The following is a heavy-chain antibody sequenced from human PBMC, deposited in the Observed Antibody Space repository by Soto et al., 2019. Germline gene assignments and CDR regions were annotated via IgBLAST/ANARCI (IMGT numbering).Heavy chain of an antibody. Sequence: QVQLVESGGGVAQPGRSLRVSCAASGFTFSGYAMHWVRQAPGKGLEWVAIIGYDGSLESYAESVKGRFTISRDNSNNRLFLLMNSLRPEDTDVYYCARENYDSSGYYRIDSWGQGTRVPVSS. CDR3: ARENYDSSGYYRIDS. D-gene: IGHD3-22*01. J-gene: IGHJ4*02. CDR2: IGYDGSLE. CDR1: GFTFSGYA. V-gene: IGHV3-30-3*01.